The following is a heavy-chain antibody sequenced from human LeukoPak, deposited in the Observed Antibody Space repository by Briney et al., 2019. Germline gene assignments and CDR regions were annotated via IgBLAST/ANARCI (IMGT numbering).Heavy chain of an antibody. V-gene: IGHV4-30-4*01. J-gene: IGHJ4*02. CDR3: ARNSHDTSGYYLFDY. CDR1: GASVSSGDYY. Sequence: SETLSLTCTVSGASVSSGDYYFSWIRQHPGKGLEWIGYISNSGGNYYNPSLNSRVTISVDTFKNQFSLRLTSVTAADTAVYFCARNSHDTSGYYLFDYWGQGTLVTVSS. D-gene: IGHD3-22*01. CDR2: ISNSGGN.